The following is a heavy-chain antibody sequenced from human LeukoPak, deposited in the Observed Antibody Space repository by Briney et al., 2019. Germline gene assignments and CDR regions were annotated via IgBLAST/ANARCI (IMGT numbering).Heavy chain of an antibody. Sequence: GGSLRLSCAASGFTFSSYWMHWVRQAPGKGLVWVPRINSDGSSTSYADSVKGRFTISRDNAKNTLYLQMNSLRAEDTAVYYCARDRVKSDFWSGYYRGSWFDPWGQGTLVTVSS. D-gene: IGHD3-3*01. CDR2: INSDGSST. V-gene: IGHV3-74*01. CDR3: ARDRVKSDFWSGYYRGSWFDP. J-gene: IGHJ5*02. CDR1: GFTFSSYW.